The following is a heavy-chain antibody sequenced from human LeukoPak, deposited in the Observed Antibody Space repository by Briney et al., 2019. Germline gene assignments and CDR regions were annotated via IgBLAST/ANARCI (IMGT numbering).Heavy chain of an antibody. CDR3: AKGGYDYIEIGYFDY. CDR2: ISGSGGGT. D-gene: IGHD5-12*01. J-gene: IGHJ4*02. Sequence: GGSLRLSCAVSGITLSNYGMSWVRQAPGKGLEWVAGISGSGGGTNYADSVKGRFTISRDNARNTLYLQMNSLRAEDTAIYFCAKGGYDYIEIGYFDYWGQGTPVTVAS. V-gene: IGHV3-23*01. CDR1: GITLSNYG.